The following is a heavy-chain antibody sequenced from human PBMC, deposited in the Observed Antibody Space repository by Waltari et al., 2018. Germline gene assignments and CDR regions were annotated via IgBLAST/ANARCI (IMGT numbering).Heavy chain of an antibody. V-gene: IGHV1-8*01. D-gene: IGHD3-3*01. J-gene: IGHJ4*02. CDR3: ARGLYDFWSGYYTDYYFDY. CDR1: GYTFTSYD. CDR2: MNPNSGNT. Sequence: VQLVQSGAEVKKPGASVKVSCKASGYTFTSYDINWVRQATGQGLEWMGCMNPNSGNTGYAQKFQGRVTMTRNTSISTAYMELSSLRSEDTAVYYCARGLYDFWSGYYTDYYFDYWGQGTLVTVSS.